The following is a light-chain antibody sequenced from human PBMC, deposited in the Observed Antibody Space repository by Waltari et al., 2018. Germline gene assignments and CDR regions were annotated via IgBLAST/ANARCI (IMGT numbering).Light chain of an antibody. Sequence: EIVLTQSPGTLSLSPGERATLSCRASQSVRTYLAWYQQKPGQAPRLLIYHASTRATGIPDRVSGSGSGTDFSLTISRLEPEDFAVYHCQHYLRLPATFGQGTKVEIK. CDR3: QHYLRLPAT. CDR1: QSVRTY. V-gene: IGKV3-20*01. CDR2: HAS. J-gene: IGKJ1*01.